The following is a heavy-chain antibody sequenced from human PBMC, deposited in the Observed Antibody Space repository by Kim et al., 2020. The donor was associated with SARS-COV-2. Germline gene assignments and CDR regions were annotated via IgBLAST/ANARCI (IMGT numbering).Heavy chain of an antibody. D-gene: IGHD3-16*01. J-gene: IGHJ4*02. CDR1: GGSISSSSYY. Sequence: SETLSLTCTVSGGSISSSSYYWGWIRQPPGKGLEWIGSIYYSGSTYYNPSLKSRVTISVDTSKNQFSLKLSSVTAADTAVYYCARGRRFGEGDYVWEPFDYWGQGTLVTVSS. CDR2: IYYSGST. V-gene: IGHV4-39*01. CDR3: ARGRRFGEGDYVWEPFDY.